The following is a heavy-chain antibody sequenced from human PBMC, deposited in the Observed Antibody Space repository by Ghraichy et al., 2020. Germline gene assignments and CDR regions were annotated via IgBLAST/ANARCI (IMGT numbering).Heavy chain of an antibody. Sequence: GGSLRLSCAASEFTFSKYGMNWVRQAPGKGLEWISYISSSSTSIYYADSVRGRFTMSRDNVNNSLSLQMDSLRDEDTAVYHCARAGSGYGGHSYFYGMDVWGQGTTVTVSS. J-gene: IGHJ6*02. CDR3: ARAGSGYGGHSYFYGMDV. CDR2: ISSSSTSI. D-gene: IGHD5-12*01. CDR1: EFTFSKYG. V-gene: IGHV3-48*02.